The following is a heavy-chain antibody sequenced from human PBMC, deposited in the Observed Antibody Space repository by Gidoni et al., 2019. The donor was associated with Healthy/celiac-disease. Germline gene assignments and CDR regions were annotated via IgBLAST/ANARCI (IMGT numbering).Heavy chain of an antibody. D-gene: IGHD1-26*01. CDR2: ISYDGSNK. CDR3: ARDPELRGVPEYFQH. Sequence: QVQLVESGGGVVQPGRSLRLSCAASGFTFSSYAMHWVRQAPVKGLEWVAVISYDGSNKYYADAVKGRFTISRDNSKNTLYLQMNSLRAEDTAVYYCARDPELRGVPEYFQHWGQGTLVTVSS. V-gene: IGHV3-30-3*01. CDR1: GFTFSSYA. J-gene: IGHJ1*01.